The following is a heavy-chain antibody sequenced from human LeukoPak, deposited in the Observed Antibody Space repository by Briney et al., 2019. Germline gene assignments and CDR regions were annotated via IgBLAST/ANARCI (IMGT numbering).Heavy chain of an antibody. CDR3: ARDMDYDSGQVDY. CDR2: ISSSSSYI. V-gene: IGHV3-21*01. Sequence: GGSLRLSCAASGFTFSSYSMNWVRQAPGKGLEWVSSISSSSSYIYYADPVKGRFTISRDNAKNSLYLQMNSLRAEDTAVYYCARDMDYDSGQVDYWGQGTLVTVSS. D-gene: IGHD3-22*01. J-gene: IGHJ4*02. CDR1: GFTFSSYS.